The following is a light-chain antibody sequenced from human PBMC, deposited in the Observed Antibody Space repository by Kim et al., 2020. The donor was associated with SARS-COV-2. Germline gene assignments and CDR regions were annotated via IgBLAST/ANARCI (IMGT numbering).Light chain of an antibody. CDR3: QQSYDPPLT. CDR2: SAS. CDR1: QTISDY. J-gene: IGKJ4*01. V-gene: IGKV1-39*01. Sequence: DIQMTQSPSSLSASVGDRVTITCRASQTISDYLIWYQQKPGKAPKLLIYSASSLHSGVPSRFRGDGSETEFTLTIDNLQPEDFATYFCQQSYDPPLTFGAGTKVDIK.